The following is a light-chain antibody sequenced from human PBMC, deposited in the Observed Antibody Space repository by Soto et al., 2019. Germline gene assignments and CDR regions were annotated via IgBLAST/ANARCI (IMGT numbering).Light chain of an antibody. Sequence: EIVMTQSPATLSVSPGERVTLSCRASQSVSSNLAWYQQKPGQAPRLLIYSASTRATGNPARFSGSGSGIEFTLAITSLQSEDFAVYFCQQYVIWPPTFTFGQGTKLEIK. J-gene: IGKJ2*01. CDR3: QQYVIWPPTFT. V-gene: IGKV3-15*01. CDR2: SAS. CDR1: QSVSSN.